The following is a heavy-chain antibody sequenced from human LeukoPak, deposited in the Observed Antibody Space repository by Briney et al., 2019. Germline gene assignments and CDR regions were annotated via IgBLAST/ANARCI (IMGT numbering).Heavy chain of an antibody. CDR2: INPNSGGT. Sequence: ASVKVSCKTSGYTFTAYYMHWVRQAPGQGLEWMGWINPNSGGTNYAQKFQGRVTMTRDTSISTAYMELSRLRSDDTAVYYCARDDEPTHSENYFDYWGQGTLVTVSS. CDR3: ARDDEPTHSENYFDY. J-gene: IGHJ4*02. V-gene: IGHV1-2*02. CDR1: GYTFTAYY. D-gene: IGHD1-14*01.